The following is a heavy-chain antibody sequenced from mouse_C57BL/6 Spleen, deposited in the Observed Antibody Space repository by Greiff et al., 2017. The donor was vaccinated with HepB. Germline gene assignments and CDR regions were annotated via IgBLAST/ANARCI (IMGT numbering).Heavy chain of an antibody. V-gene: IGHV5-4*01. D-gene: IGHD2-3*01. CDR3: ARDDEFAY. CDR2: ISDGGSYT. J-gene: IGHJ3*01. CDR1: GFTFSSYA. Sequence: DVQLVESGGGLVKPGGSLKLSCAASGFTFSSYAMSWVRQTPEKRLEWVATISDGGSYTYYPDNVKGRFTISRDNAKNNLYLQMSHLKSEDTAMYYCARDDEFAYWGQGTLVTVSA.